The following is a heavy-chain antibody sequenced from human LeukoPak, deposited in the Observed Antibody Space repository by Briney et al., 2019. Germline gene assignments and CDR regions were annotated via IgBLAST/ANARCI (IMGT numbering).Heavy chain of an antibody. CDR3: AKATVVTPADY. J-gene: IGHJ4*02. Sequence: GGSLRLSCAASGFTFSSYSMSWVRQAPGKGLGGVSAISSSGGSTYYADSVKGRFTISRDNSKNTLYLQMNSLRAEDTAVYYCAKATVVTPADYWGQGTLVTVSS. V-gene: IGHV3-23*01. CDR2: ISSSGGST. D-gene: IGHD4-23*01. CDR1: GFTFSSYS.